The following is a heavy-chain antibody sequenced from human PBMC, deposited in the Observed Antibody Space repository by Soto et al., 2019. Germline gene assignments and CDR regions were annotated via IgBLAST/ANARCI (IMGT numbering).Heavy chain of an antibody. J-gene: IGHJ6*02. CDR1: EFTFSSYW. D-gene: IGHD3-10*01. V-gene: IGHV3-74*01. CDR2: LNEDGSFT. Sequence: GGSLRLSCVAPEFTFSSYWMHWVRQVPGKGLVWVSRLNEDGSFTTYADSVKGRFTISRDNAKKTLYLQMNSLRAEDTAVYYCARDLSGRADVWGQGTTVTVSS. CDR3: ARDLSGRADV.